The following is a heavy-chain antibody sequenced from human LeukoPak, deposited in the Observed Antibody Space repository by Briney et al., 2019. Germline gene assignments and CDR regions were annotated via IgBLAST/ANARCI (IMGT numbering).Heavy chain of an antibody. D-gene: IGHD6-19*01. Sequence: GGSLRLSCAASGFTFSSYGMHWVRQAPGKGLEWVAFIRYDGSNKYYADSVKGRFTISRDNSKNTLYLQMNSLRAEDTAVYYCARDGGYSSGWYDYWGQGTLVTVSS. J-gene: IGHJ4*02. CDR1: GFTFSSYG. CDR2: IRYDGSNK. V-gene: IGHV3-30*02. CDR3: ARDGGYSSGWYDY.